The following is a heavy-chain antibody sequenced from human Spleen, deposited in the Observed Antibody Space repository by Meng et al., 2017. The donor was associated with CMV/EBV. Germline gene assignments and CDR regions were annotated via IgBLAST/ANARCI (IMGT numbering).Heavy chain of an antibody. Sequence: GSLRLSCTVSGYSISSGYYWGWIRQSPEKGLQWIGTFSHSGKTYYNSSLKSRVTVSLDTSKNQFSLRLDSMTAADTAVYYCARAPGDTVLKVYLYYFDYWGQGTLVTVSS. J-gene: IGHJ4*02. V-gene: IGHV4-38-2*02. CDR1: GYSISSGYY. D-gene: IGHD2-8*01. CDR2: FSHSGKT. CDR3: ARAPGDTVLKVYLYYFDY.